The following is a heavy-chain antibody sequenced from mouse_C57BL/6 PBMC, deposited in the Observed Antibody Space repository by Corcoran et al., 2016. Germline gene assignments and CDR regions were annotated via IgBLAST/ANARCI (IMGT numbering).Heavy chain of an antibody. J-gene: IGHJ2*01. CDR1: GYTFTDYY. Sequence: EVQLQQSGPELVKPGASVKISCKASGYTFTDYYMNWVKQSHGKSLEWIGDINPNNGGTSYNQKFKGKATLTVDKSSSTAYMELRSLTSEDSAVYYCARETGYYGSSKSYFDYWGQGTTLTVSS. V-gene: IGHV1-26*01. CDR3: ARETGYYGSSKSYFDY. D-gene: IGHD1-1*01. CDR2: INPNNGGT.